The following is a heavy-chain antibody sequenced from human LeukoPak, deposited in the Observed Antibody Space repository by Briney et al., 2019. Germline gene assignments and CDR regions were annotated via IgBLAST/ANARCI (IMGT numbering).Heavy chain of an antibody. V-gene: IGHV3-9*01. Sequence: GGSLRLSCVASGFTFDNYAMHWVRQAPGKGLEWVSCISWNSVNIGYAASVKGRFTISRDNAKNSLYLQMNSLRPEDTALYYCAKATLSYDLAGYYYGMDVWGQGTTVAVSS. J-gene: IGHJ6*02. CDR3: AKATLSYDLAGYYYGMDV. D-gene: IGHD3-16*01. CDR1: GFTFDNYA. CDR2: ISWNSVNI.